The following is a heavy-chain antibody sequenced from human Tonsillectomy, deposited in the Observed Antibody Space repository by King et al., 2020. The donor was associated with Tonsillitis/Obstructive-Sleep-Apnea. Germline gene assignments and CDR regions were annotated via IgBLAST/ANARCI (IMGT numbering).Heavy chain of an antibody. CDR1: GGSISSGGYY. CDR3: ARDQVVRGVIHGMDV. V-gene: IGHV4-31*03. D-gene: IGHD3-10*01. CDR2: IYYSGST. J-gene: IGHJ6*02. Sequence: QLQESGPGLVKPSQTLSLTCTVSGGSISSGGYYWSWIRQHPGKGLEWIGYIYYSGSTYYNPSLKSRVTISVDTSKNQLSLKLSSVTAADTAVYYCARDQVVRGVIHGMDVWGQGTTVTVSS.